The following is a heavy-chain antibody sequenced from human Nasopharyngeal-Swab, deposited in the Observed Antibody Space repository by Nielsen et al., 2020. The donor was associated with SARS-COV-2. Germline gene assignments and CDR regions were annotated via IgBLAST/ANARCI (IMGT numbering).Heavy chain of an antibody. D-gene: IGHD4-11*01. CDR2: ISDSGRTE. J-gene: IGHJ6*03. CDR3: AKDLYSDYYMDV. V-gene: IGHV3-30*18. CDR1: GFSLNSYG. Sequence: GESLKISCAASGFSLNSYGMHWVRQAPGKGLEWVAIISDSGRTEHFGDSVKGRFTISRDNSKNTLFLQMNSLTAEDTAVYYCAKDLYSDYYMDVWGKGTTVTVSS.